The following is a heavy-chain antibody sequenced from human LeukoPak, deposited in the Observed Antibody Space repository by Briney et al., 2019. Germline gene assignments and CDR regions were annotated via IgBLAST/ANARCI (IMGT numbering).Heavy chain of an antibody. Sequence: SETLSLTCTVSGYSINSGYFWGWVRQPPGKGPEWIGSIFHTGDVYYNPSLRSRVTLSIDTSRNQVSLKLSSVTAADTAVYYCARTTEAHSWRTRYYDYYMDVWGKGTTVTVSS. CDR3: ARTTEAHSWRTRYYDYYMDV. J-gene: IGHJ6*03. CDR1: GYSINSGYF. D-gene: IGHD6-13*01. V-gene: IGHV4-38-2*02. CDR2: IFHTGDV.